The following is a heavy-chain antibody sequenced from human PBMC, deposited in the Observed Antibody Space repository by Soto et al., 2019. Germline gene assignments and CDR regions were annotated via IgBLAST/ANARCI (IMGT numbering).Heavy chain of an antibody. CDR3: ARTPSA. CDR1: GGSISSGGYY. V-gene: IGHV4-31*03. J-gene: IGHJ5*02. Sequence: QVQLQESGPGLVKPSQTLSLTCTVSGGSISSGGYYWSWIRQHPGKGLEWIGYIYYSGSTYNPSLKSRVTISVDTSKNQFSLKLSSVTAADTAVYYCARTPSAWGQGTLVTVSS. CDR2: IYYSGST.